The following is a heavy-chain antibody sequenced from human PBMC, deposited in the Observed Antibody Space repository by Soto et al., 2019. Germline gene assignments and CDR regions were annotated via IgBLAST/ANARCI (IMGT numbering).Heavy chain of an antibody. Sequence: QVQLQESGPGLVKPSQTLSLTCTVSGGSISSGDYYWSWIRQPPGKGLEWIGYIYYSGSTYYNPSLKSRLTISVDTSKNQFSLKLTSVTAADTAVYYCGRVRESSGSYYYCDYWGQGTLVTVSS. CDR2: IYYSGST. J-gene: IGHJ4*02. V-gene: IGHV4-30-4*01. CDR3: GRVRESSGSYYYCDY. D-gene: IGHD3-22*01. CDR1: GGSISSGDYY.